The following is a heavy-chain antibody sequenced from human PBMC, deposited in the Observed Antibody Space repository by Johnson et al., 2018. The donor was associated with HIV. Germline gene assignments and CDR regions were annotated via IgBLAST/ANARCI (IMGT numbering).Heavy chain of an antibody. CDR2: IPYDGSDK. Sequence: QVQLVESGGGLVKPGGSLRLSCATSGFSFSSYGMYWVRQAPGKGLEWVSFIPYDGSDKYYTDSVKGRFTISRDNSKNTLYLQMNSLRAEDTALYYCAKALSGWFDAFDMWGQGTMVTVAS. V-gene: IGHV3-30*02. D-gene: IGHD6-19*01. J-gene: IGHJ3*02. CDR1: GFSFSSYG. CDR3: AKALSGWFDAFDM.